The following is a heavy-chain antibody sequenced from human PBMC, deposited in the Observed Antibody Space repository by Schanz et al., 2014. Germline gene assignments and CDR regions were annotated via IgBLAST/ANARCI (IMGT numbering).Heavy chain of an antibody. CDR3: ARVHIATYHYNSPGAFDI. Sequence: QLMQSGSEVRKPGASVKVSCTASGYIFGSHGMTWVRQAPGQGPELMGWINAHTGNTQYAQKFQGRVNMTRDTVTTTVHLELTRLRTDDTAIYYCARVHIATYHYNSPGAFDIWGQGTRVTVSS. V-gene: IGHV1-18*01. D-gene: IGHD3-10*01. CDR1: GYIFGSHG. CDR2: INAHTGNT. J-gene: IGHJ3*02.